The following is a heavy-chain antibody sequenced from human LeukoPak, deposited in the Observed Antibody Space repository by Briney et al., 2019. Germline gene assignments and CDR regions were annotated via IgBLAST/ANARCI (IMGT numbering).Heavy chain of an antibody. CDR3: ARLHNYSSSSYGGFFDY. D-gene: IGHD6-13*01. CDR2: IYYSGST. Sequence: SETLSLTCTVSGGSISSYYWSWIRQPPGKGLEWIGYIYYSGSTNYNPSLKSRVTISVDTSKIQFSLKLSSVTAADTAVYYCARLHNYSSSSYGGFFDYWGQGTLVTVSS. CDR1: GGSISSYY. J-gene: IGHJ4*02. V-gene: IGHV4-59*01.